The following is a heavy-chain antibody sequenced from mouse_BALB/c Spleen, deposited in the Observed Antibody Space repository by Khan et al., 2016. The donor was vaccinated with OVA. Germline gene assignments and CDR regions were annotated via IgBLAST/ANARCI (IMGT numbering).Heavy chain of an antibody. J-gene: IGHJ2*01. D-gene: IGHD1-3*01. Sequence: QVQLKESGPGLVAPSQSMSITCTVSGFSLTSYGVHWVRQPPGKGLEWLGVIWAGGSTNYNSALMSRLIISKDNFKRQVFLKMNSLQTDDTVMYYCARLEDIWGQGTTLTVSS. CDR2: IWAGGST. CDR3: ARLEDI. V-gene: IGHV2-9*02. CDR1: GFSLTSYG.